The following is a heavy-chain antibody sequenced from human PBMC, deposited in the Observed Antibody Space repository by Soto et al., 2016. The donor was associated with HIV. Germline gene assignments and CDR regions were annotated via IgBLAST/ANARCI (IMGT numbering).Heavy chain of an antibody. V-gene: IGHV4-34*01. D-gene: IGHD6-13*01. CDR3: ARGIAAADY. CDR1: GGSFSGYY. J-gene: IGHJ4*02. Sequence: QVQLQQWGAGLLKPSETLSLTCAVYGGSFSGYYWSWIRQPPGKGLEWIGEINHSGSTNYNPSLKSRVTISVDTSKNQFSLKLNSVTAADTAVYYCARGIAAADYWGQGNPGHRLL. CDR2: INHSGST.